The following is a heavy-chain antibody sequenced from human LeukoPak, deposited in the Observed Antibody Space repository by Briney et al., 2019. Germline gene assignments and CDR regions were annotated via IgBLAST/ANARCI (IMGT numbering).Heavy chain of an antibody. V-gene: IGHV3-48*03. Sequence: GGSLRLSCAASGFPFRYYEMNWVRQTPAKELERVPYINSSGSTIYYADSVKGRFTISRDNAKYSLYLQMNSLRAEDTAVYYCARGPTYYYDSSGYSNAYYWGQGTLVTVSS. J-gene: IGHJ4*02. CDR2: INSSGSTI. CDR1: GFPFRYYE. CDR3: ARGPTYYYDSSGYSNAYY. D-gene: IGHD3-22*01.